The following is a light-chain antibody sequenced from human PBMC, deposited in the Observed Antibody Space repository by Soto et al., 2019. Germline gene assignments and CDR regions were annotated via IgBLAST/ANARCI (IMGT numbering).Light chain of an antibody. Sequence: QSVLNQPASVSGAPGQSITISCPGNSSDVGGYYSVSWYQQPPGKAPKFMIYDVSNRPSGVSTRFSGSKSGNTASLTISGLQAEDEADYYCNSYTTSNTRQIVFGTGTKVTVL. V-gene: IGLV2-14*01. CDR2: DVS. CDR3: NSYTTSNTRQIV. J-gene: IGLJ1*01. CDR1: SSDVGGYYS.